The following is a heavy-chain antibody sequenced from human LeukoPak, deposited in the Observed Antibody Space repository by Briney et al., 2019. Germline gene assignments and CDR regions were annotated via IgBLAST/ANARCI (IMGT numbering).Heavy chain of an antibody. J-gene: IGHJ4*02. CDR3: ARGVYDYVWGSYTKDKIDY. CDR1: GLTFSDEY. V-gene: IGHV3-11*04. Sequence: GGSLRLSCAASGLTFSDEYMSWIRQAAGKGLEWVSYISNTGSFISYADSVKGRFTISRDNAKNSLYLQMNSLRAEDTAVYYCARGVYDYVWGSYTKDKIDYWGQGTLVTVSS. CDR2: ISNTGSFI. D-gene: IGHD3-16*01.